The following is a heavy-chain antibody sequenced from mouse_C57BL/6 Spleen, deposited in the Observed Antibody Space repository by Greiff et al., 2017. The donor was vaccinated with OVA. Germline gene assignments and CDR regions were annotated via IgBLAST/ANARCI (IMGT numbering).Heavy chain of an antibody. D-gene: IGHD3-3*01. CDR3: GRSSGDCDMDD. CDR2: IDPSDGET. Sequence: QVQLQQPGAELVRPGSSVKLSCQASGYTFTSSWLHWVKQRPIQGLAWIGNIDPSDGETPSNQQFKVKATLTVDKSSRTAYMQLSSLTSEESADCERGRSSGDCDMDDWGQGTSVTVSS. V-gene: IGHV1-52*01. CDR1: GYTFTSSW. J-gene: IGHJ4*01.